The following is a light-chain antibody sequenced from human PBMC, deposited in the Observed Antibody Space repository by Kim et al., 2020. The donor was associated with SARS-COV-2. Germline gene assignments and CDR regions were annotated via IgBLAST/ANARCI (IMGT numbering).Light chain of an antibody. CDR2: GAS. J-gene: IGKJ2*01. V-gene: IGKV3-15*01. CDR1: QSVRSN. CDR3: QQHHDWPYT. Sequence: EIVMTQSPATLSVSPGERATLSCRVSQSVRSNVAWYQQRPGQAPRFLIYGASTRATGIPARFSGSGSGTEFTLTISSLQSEDFAVYYCQQHHDWPYTFGQGTKLEI.